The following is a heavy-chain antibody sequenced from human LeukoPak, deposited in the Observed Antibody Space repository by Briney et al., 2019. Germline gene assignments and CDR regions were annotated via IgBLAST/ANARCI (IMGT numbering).Heavy chain of an antibody. CDR1: GGSISSSSYY. D-gene: IGHD4-11*01. Sequence: SSETLSLTCTVSGGSISSSSYYWGWIRQPPGKGLEWIGSIYYSGSTYYNPSLKSRVTISVDTSKNQFSLKPSSVTAADTAVYYCARGRVSSSTWYSTYYYFFYMDFWGKGTTVTVSS. CDR2: IYYSGST. J-gene: IGHJ6*03. CDR3: ARGRVSSSTWYSTYYYFFYMDF. V-gene: IGHV4-39*07.